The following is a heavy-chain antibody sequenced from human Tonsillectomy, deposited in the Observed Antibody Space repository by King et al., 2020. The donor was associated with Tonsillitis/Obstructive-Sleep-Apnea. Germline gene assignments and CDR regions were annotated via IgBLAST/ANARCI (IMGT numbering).Heavy chain of an antibody. Sequence: VQLVESGGGVVQPGRSLRLSCAASRFTFSSYAMHWVRQVPGKGLEWVAVISYDGGNKYYADSVKGRFTISRDNSKNTRYLQMNSLRAEDTAVYYGAREDGYCSGGSCYSKAFDIWGQGTMVTVSS. CDR1: RFTFSSYA. J-gene: IGHJ3*02. CDR3: AREDGYCSGGSCYSKAFDI. D-gene: IGHD2-15*01. CDR2: ISYDGGNK. V-gene: IGHV3-30*01.